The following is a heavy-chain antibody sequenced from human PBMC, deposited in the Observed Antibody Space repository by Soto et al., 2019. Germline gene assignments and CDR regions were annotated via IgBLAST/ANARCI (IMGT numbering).Heavy chain of an antibody. D-gene: IGHD1-26*01. CDR2: ISYDGSNK. CDR3: ARAGIGYGVDY. V-gene: IGHV3-30*14. CDR1: GFTFSSYA. J-gene: IGHJ4*02. Sequence: PGGSLRLSCAASGFTFSSYAMHWVRQAPGKGLEWVAVISYDGSNKYYADSVKGRFTISRDNSKNTLYLQMNSLRAEDTAVYYCARAGIGYGVDYWGQGTLVTVSS.